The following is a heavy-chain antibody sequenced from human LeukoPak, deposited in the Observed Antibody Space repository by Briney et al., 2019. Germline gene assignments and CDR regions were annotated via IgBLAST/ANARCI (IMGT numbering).Heavy chain of an antibody. D-gene: IGHD3-22*01. J-gene: IGHJ4*02. CDR2: INHSGST. CDR3: ARGRSSEDSSGYYYPNFDY. Sequence: SETLSLTCAVYGGSFSGYYWSWIRQPPGKGLEWIGEINHSGSTNYNPSLKSRVTISVDTSKNQFSLKLSSVTAADTAVYYCARGRSSEDSSGYYYPNFDYWGQGTLVTVSS. CDR1: GGSFSGYY. V-gene: IGHV4-34*01.